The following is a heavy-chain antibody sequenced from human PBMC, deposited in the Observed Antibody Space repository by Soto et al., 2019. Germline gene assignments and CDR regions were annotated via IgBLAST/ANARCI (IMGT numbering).Heavy chain of an antibody. CDR3: VKEGGFLDMGGVFNGMDV. CDR1: GFTFSNYG. CDR2: MSYHGSDT. J-gene: IGHJ6*02. V-gene: IGHV3-30*18. Sequence: QVQLVESGGGVVEPGRSLTLSCAASGFTFSNYGMHWVRQAPGKGLEWVAVMSYHGSDTQYADDVKGRFSISRDNSKNSFYLKMNSLRLEDTVFFFCVKEGGFLDMGGVFNGMDVWGQGTTVNVFS. D-gene: IGHD3-16*01.